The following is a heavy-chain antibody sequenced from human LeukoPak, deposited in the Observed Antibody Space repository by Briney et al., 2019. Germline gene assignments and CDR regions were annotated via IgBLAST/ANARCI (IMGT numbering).Heavy chain of an antibody. Sequence: PGGSLRLSCAASRFTFSSYAMHWVRQAPGKGLEWVANIKKDGSEKYYVDSVKGRFTISRDNAKNSLYLQMNSLRAEDTAVYYCARGLERPHDYWGQGTLVTVSS. V-gene: IGHV3-7*01. CDR3: ARGLERPHDY. J-gene: IGHJ4*02. CDR1: RFTFSSYA. D-gene: IGHD1-1*01. CDR2: IKKDGSEK.